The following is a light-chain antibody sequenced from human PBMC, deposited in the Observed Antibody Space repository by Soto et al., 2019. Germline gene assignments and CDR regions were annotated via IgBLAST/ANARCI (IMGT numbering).Light chain of an antibody. CDR3: QQYGSSPLFT. CDR1: QSVSSSY. CDR2: GAS. V-gene: IGKV3-20*01. Sequence: EIVLTQSPGTLSLSPGERATLSCRASQSVSSSYLAWYQQKPGQAPRLLIYGASSRATGIPDRFSGSGSGTDFTLTISILEPEDFAVYDCQQYGSSPLFTFGPGTKVDIK. J-gene: IGKJ3*01.